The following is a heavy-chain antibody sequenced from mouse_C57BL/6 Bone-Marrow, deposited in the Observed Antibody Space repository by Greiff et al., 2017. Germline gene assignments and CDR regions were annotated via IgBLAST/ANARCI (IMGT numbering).Heavy chain of an antibody. J-gene: IGHJ3*01. Sequence: QVQLQQSGPGLVQPSQSLSITCTVSGFSLTSYGVHWVRQSPGKGLEWLGVIWRGGSTDYNAAFISRMGINTANSKGQSFLKMNSLQANDTDRYFWAEGYDGGFAYWGQGTLVTVSA. CDR1: GFSLTSYG. D-gene: IGHD2-2*01. V-gene: IGHV2-2*02. CDR2: IWRGGST. CDR3: AEGYDGGFAY.